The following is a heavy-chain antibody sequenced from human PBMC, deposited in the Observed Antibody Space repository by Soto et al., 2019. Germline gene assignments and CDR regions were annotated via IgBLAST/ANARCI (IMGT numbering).Heavy chain of an antibody. CDR2: IYHSGST. Sequence: SETLSLTCAVSGGSISSSNWWSWVRQPPGKGLEWIGEIYHSGSTNYNPSLKSRVTISVDKSKNQFSLKLSSVTAADTAVYYCARGAAAATDYYYYGMDVWGQGTTVTVSS. CDR1: GGSISSSNW. V-gene: IGHV4-4*02. D-gene: IGHD6-13*01. CDR3: ARGAAAATDYYYYGMDV. J-gene: IGHJ6*02.